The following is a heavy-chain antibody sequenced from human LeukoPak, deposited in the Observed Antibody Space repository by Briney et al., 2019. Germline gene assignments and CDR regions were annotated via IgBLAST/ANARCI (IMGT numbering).Heavy chain of an antibody. Sequence: PGGSLRLSCAASGFTFSSYSMNWVRQAPGRGLEWVSSISRSSNYKYYADSVKGRFTISRDNSKNTLYLQMNSLRAEDTAVYYCAKDTLYDAFDIWGQGTMVTVSS. V-gene: IGHV3-21*04. J-gene: IGHJ3*02. CDR3: AKDTLYDAFDI. CDR1: GFTFSSYS. CDR2: ISRSSNYK.